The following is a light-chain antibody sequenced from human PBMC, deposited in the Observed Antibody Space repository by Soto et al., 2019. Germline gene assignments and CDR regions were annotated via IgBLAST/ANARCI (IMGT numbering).Light chain of an antibody. CDR3: CSYAGSYV. Sequence: QSALTQPRAVFGSPGQSVTISCTGTSSDVGGYKYVSWYQPHPGKAPKLMIYDVSKRPSGVPDRFSGSKSGNTASLTISGLQAEEEADYYCCSYAGSYVFGTGTKLTVL. CDR2: DVS. J-gene: IGLJ1*01. V-gene: IGLV2-11*01. CDR1: SSDVGGYKY.